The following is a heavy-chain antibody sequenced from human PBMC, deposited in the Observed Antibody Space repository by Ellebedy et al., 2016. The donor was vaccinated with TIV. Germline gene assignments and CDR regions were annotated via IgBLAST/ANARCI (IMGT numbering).Heavy chain of an antibody. CDR1: GFTFRDYA. CDR2: IWSDGSGK. D-gene: IGHD3-22*01. V-gene: IGHV3-33*01. CDR3: TRGASMIRGYPIDF. J-gene: IGHJ5*01. Sequence: GESLKISCAASGFTFRDYAMHCVRQTPGKGLEWLAVIWSDGSGKNYADSVKGRITISRDNSKNTLDLEMDTLIAEDTAVYFCTRGASMIRGYPIDFWGHGTLVTVSS.